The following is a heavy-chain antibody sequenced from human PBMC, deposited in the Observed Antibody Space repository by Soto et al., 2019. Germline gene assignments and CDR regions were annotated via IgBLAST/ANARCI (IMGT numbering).Heavy chain of an antibody. J-gene: IGHJ4*02. V-gene: IGHV4-59*01. D-gene: IGHD6-19*01. CDR1: GGSINSYY. CDR2: IYFSGST. Sequence: QVQLQESGPGLVKPSETLSLTCTVSGGSINSYYWSWIRQPPGKGLEWIGYIYFSGSTNYNPSLKSRVTISVDTPKNQFSLRLSSVTTADTAVYYCARVWLGHWLVDSWGQGTLVTVSS. CDR3: ARVWLGHWLVDS.